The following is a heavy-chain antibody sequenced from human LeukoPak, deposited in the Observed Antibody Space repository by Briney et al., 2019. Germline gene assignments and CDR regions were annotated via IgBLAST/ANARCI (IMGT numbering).Heavy chain of an antibody. Sequence: GGSLRLSCAASGFTFSSYVMHWVRQAPGKGPEWVALISYDGSNKNYADSVKGRFTISRDNSKNTLFLQMNSLRTEDTAVFYCAREETWFSTTWYYFDYWGQGTLVTVSS. D-gene: IGHD2-2*01. CDR1: GFTFSSYV. J-gene: IGHJ4*02. V-gene: IGHV3-30*04. CDR2: ISYDGSNK. CDR3: AREETWFSTTWYYFDY.